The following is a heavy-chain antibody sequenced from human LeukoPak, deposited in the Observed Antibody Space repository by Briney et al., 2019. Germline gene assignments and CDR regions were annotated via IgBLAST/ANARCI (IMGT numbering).Heavy chain of an antibody. CDR2: ISGRRVNT. CDR3: AKEILETVSYYFVL. Sequence: GGSLGLSWAASGITFSSYAMSWVRPAPGEGLESVSGISGRRVNTLYANSVKRPFTISRDNSKSSLCLQISSARAQDTALYNCAKEILETVSYYFVLCGQRTQGTVSS. D-gene: IGHD3-3*01. V-gene: IGHV3-23*01. J-gene: IGHJ4*02. CDR1: GITFSSYA.